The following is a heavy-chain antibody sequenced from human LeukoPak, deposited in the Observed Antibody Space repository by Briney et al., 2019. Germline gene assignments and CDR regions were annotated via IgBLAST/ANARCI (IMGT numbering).Heavy chain of an antibody. J-gene: IGHJ5*02. CDR3: ARAGWWECPTGDCWFDP. D-gene: IGHD2-21*02. Sequence: PSQTLSLTCAVSGGSISSGGYSWSWIRQPPGKGLEWIGYIYHSGSTYYNPSLKSRVTISVDTSKNQFSLKLSSVTAADTAVYYCARAGWWECPTGDCWFDPWGQGTLVTVSS. V-gene: IGHV4-30-2*01. CDR2: IYHSGST. CDR1: GGSISSGGYS.